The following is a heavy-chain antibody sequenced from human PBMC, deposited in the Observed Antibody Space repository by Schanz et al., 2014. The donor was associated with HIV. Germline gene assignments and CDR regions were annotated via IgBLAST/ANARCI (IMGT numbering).Heavy chain of an antibody. CDR2: ISGYIGNT. CDR3: ARGSCSGGTCYSGDH. CDR1: GYTFSNYA. V-gene: IGHV1-18*01. D-gene: IGHD2-15*01. Sequence: QVPLVQSGTEVKKPGASVTVSCKASGYTFSNYAINWVRQAPGQGLEWMGWISGYIGNTDYAQNLQDRVTMTADTFTSTAYMELRSLRSDDTAVYYCARGSCSGGTCYSGDHWGQGTLVAVSA. J-gene: IGHJ4*02.